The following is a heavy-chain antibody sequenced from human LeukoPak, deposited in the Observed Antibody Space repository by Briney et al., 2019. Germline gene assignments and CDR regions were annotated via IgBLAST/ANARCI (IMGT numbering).Heavy chain of an antibody. Sequence: GGSLRLSCAASGFTFSGHSMTWVRQAPGRGLEWVANINLDGSERFYVDFVKGRFTISRDNADNSMYPQMNSLRAEDTAVYYCGRVIAGAIDYWGQGTLVTVSS. V-gene: IGHV3-7*01. J-gene: IGHJ4*02. CDR3: GRVIAGAIDY. CDR2: INLDGSER. D-gene: IGHD6-13*01. CDR1: GFTFSGHS.